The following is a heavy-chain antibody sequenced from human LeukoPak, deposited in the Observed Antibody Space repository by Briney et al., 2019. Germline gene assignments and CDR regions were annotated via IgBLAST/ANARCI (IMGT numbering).Heavy chain of an antibody. CDR2: INPNSGGT. J-gene: IGHJ6*03. D-gene: IGHD6-13*01. CDR1: GYTFTGYY. V-gene: IGHV1-2*02. CDR3: AREGFIAAAADYYYYYMDV. Sequence: ASVKVSCKASGYTFTGYYMHWVRQAPGQGLEWMGWINPNSGGTNYAQKFQGRVTMTRDTSISTAYMELRSLRSDDTAVYYCAREGFIAAAADYYYYYMDVWGKGTTVTISS.